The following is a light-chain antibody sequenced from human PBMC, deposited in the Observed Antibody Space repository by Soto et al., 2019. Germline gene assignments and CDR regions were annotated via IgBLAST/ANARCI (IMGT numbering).Light chain of an antibody. Sequence: QSALTQPASVSGSPGQSITISCTGTSSDVGAYNYVSWYQQHPGKAPKLMIYDVSNRPSGVSNRFSGSKSGSTASLTISGLQAEDEADYYCSSYTSSNTYVFGTGTKVTVL. CDR3: SSYTSSNTYV. V-gene: IGLV2-14*03. CDR2: DVS. J-gene: IGLJ1*01. CDR1: SSDVGAYNY.